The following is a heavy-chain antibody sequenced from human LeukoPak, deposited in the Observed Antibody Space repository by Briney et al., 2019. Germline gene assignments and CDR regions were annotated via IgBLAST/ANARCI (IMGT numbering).Heavy chain of an antibody. CDR3: TCDPNWVFDN. J-gene: IGHJ4*02. CDR2: IYQSGTT. D-gene: IGHD7-27*01. CDR1: GYSISSGYY. Sequence: SETLSLTCAVSGYSISSGYYWGWIRQSPGKGLEWIGSIYQSGTTYYNPSLKSRVTISVNTSKNQFSLKLSSVTAADTAVYYCTCDPNWVFDNWGQGTLVTVSS. V-gene: IGHV4-38-2*01.